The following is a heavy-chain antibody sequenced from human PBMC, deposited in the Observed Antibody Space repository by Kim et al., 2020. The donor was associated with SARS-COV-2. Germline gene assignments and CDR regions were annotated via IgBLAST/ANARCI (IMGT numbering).Heavy chain of an antibody. Sequence: THYADTGKGRFTISRDNSKNTLYLKMNSLRAEDTAMYYCARGGLSNYFDYWGQGTLVTVSS. D-gene: IGHD4-4*01. V-gene: IGHV3-53*01. CDR3: ARGGLSNYFDY. CDR2: T. J-gene: IGHJ4*02.